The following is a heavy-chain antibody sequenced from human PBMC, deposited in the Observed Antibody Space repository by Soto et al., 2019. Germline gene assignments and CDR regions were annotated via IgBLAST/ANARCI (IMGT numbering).Heavy chain of an antibody. D-gene: IGHD3-10*01. V-gene: IGHV4-34*01. J-gene: IGHJ6*02. CDR2: INHSGST. CDR3: ARATRITMVRGLYGMDV. Sequence: ASETLSLTCAVYGGSSSGYYWSCIRQPPGKGLEWIGEINHSGSTNYNPSLKSRVTISVDTSKNQFSLKLSSVTAADTAVYYCARATRITMVRGLYGMDVWGQGTTVTVSS. CDR1: GGSSSGYY.